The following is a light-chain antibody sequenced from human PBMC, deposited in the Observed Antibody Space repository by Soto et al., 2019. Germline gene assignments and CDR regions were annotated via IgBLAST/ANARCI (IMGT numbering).Light chain of an antibody. Sequence: DIQMTQSPSSLSASVGDRVTITCRASQSISSYLNWYQQKPGKAPKLLIYAASTLQSGVPSRFSGSGSGTEFTLTISSLQPEDFATYSCQQLNSYPLTFGGGTKV. J-gene: IGKJ4*01. CDR2: AAS. CDR1: QSISSY. V-gene: IGKV1-9*01. CDR3: QQLNSYPLT.